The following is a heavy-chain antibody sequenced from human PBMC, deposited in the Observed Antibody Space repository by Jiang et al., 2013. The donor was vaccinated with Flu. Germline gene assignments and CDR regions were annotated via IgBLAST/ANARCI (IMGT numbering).Heavy chain of an antibody. CDR3: AREDRDYYYGMDV. D-gene: IGHD2-15*01. Sequence: VQLVESGAEVKKPGASVKVSCKASGYSLTSYGISWVRQAPGQGLEWMGWISAYSGNTNYAQRVQGRVTMTTDTSTSTAYMELRSLRSDDTAVYYCAREDRDYYYGMDVWGQGTTVTVSS. CDR1: GYSLTSYG. CDR2: ISAYSGNT. J-gene: IGHJ6*02. V-gene: IGHV1-18*01.